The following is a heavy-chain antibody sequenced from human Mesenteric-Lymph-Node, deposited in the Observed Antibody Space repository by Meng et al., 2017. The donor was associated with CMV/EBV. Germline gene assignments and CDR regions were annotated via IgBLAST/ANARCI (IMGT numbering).Heavy chain of an antibody. CDR1: GFTFSRYE. D-gene: IGHD3-22*01. CDR3: ARAGYDTSGYRLEY. CDR2: ISSSSKTI. V-gene: IGHV3-48*03. Sequence: GESLKISCAASGFTFSRYEMNWVRQAPGKGLEWVSYISSSSKTIYYADSVKGRFTISRDNAKNSLYVQMDSLRAEDTAVYYCARAGYDTSGYRLEYWGQGTLVTVSS. J-gene: IGHJ4*02.